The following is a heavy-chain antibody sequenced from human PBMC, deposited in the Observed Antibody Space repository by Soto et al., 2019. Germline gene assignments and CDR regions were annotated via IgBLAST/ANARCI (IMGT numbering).Heavy chain of an antibody. CDR3: AATYDLRGWFDP. CDR2: IYYSGST. D-gene: IGHD3-16*01. J-gene: IGHJ5*02. CDR1: GGSISSSSYY. V-gene: IGHV4-39*01. Sequence: QLQLQESGPGLVKPSETLSLTCTVSGGSISSSSYYWGWIRQPPGKGLEWIGSIYYSGSTYYNPSLKSRVTISVDTSKNQSSLRLSSVTAADTAVYYCAATYDLRGWFDPWGQGTLVTVSS.